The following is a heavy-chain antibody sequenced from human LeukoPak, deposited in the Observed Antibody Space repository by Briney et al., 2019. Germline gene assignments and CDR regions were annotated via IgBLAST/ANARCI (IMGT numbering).Heavy chain of an antibody. Sequence: PSETLSLTCTVSGGSISSYYWSWIRQPPGKGLEWIGYIYYNGSTNYNPSLKSRVTISVDTSKNQFSLKLSSVTAADTAVYYCASMGATDNWFDPWGQGTLVTVSS. CDR1: GGSISSYY. J-gene: IGHJ5*02. V-gene: IGHV4-59*08. D-gene: IGHD1-26*01. CDR3: ASMGATDNWFDP. CDR2: IYYNGST.